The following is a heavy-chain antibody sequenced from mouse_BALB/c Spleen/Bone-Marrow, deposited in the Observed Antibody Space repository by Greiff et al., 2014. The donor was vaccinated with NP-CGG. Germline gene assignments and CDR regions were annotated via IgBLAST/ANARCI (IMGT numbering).Heavy chain of an antibody. Sequence: EVKLVESGAELVKPGASVKLSCTASGFNIKDTYMHWVKQRPEQGLEWIGRIDPANGNTKYDPKFQGKATITADTSSNTAYLQLSSLTSEDTAVYYCARVYPNAMDYWGRGTSVTVSS. V-gene: IGHV14-3*02. CDR2: IDPANGNT. J-gene: IGHJ4*01. D-gene: IGHD2-1*01. CDR1: GFNIKDTY. CDR3: ARVYPNAMDY.